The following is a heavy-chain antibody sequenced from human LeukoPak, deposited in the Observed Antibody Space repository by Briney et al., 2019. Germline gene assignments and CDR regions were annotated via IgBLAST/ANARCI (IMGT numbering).Heavy chain of an antibody. J-gene: IGHJ4*02. CDR1: GYTFTSYA. CDR3: ARSGYGDYGADY. D-gene: IGHD4-17*01. CDR2: INAGNGNT. V-gene: IGHV1-3*01. Sequence: ASVKVSCKASGYTFTSYAMHWVRQAPGQRLEWMGWINAGNGNTKYSQKFQGRVTITRDTSASTAYMELSSLRSEDTAVYYCARSGYGDYGADYWGQGTLVTVSS.